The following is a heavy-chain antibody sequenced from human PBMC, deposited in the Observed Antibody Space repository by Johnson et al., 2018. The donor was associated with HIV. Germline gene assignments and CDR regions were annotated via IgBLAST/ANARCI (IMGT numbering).Heavy chain of an antibody. D-gene: IGHD1-26*01. V-gene: IGHV3-30-3*01. CDR3: ARSRGGSSEDAFDI. J-gene: IGHJ3*02. Sequence: QVQLVESGGGVVRPGGSLRLSCAASGFTFSSYAMHWVRQAPGKGLEWVAVISYDGSNKYYADSVKGRFTISRDNAKNSLYLQMNSLRAEDTAFYYCARSRGGSSEDAFDIWGQGTMVTVSS. CDR1: GFTFSSYA. CDR2: ISYDGSNK.